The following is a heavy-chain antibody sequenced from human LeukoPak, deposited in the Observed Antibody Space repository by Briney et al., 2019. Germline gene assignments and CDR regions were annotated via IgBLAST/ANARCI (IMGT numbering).Heavy chain of an antibody. V-gene: IGHV1-18*01. Sequence: GASVKVSCKASGYTFTSYGISWVRQAPGQGLEWMGWISAYNGNTNYAQKLQSRVTMTTDTSTSTAYMELRSLRSDDTAVYYCARVEGRVVGPYCGGDCYSNYWGQGTLVTVSS. D-gene: IGHD2-21*02. CDR3: ARVEGRVVGPYCGGDCYSNY. CDR1: GYTFTSYG. J-gene: IGHJ4*02. CDR2: ISAYNGNT.